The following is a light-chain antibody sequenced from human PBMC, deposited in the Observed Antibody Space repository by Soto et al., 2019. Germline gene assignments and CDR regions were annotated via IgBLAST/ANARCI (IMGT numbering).Light chain of an antibody. CDR1: SSDVGGYDA. Sequence: QSVLTQPPSASGSPGQSVTISCTGTSSDVGGYDAVSWYQQHPGKAPKLMIYEVTKRPSGVPDRFSGSKSGNTASLTVSGSQAEDEAEYFCSSYAGSYTWIFGSGTKVTVL. J-gene: IGLJ1*01. V-gene: IGLV2-8*01. CDR3: SSYAGSYTWI. CDR2: EVT.